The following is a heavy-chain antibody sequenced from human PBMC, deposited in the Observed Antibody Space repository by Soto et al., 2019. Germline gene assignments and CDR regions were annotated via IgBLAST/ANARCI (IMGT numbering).Heavy chain of an antibody. CDR3: ARIGEWLVYYYYGMDV. CDR1: GYSFTSYW. J-gene: IGHJ6*02. V-gene: IGHV5-10-1*01. Sequence: GESLKISCKGSGYSFTSYWISWVRQMPGKGLEWMGRIDPSDSYTNYSPSFQGHVTISADKSISTAYLQWSSLKASDTAMYYCARIGEWLVYYYYGMDVWGQGTTVTVSS. CDR2: IDPSDSYT. D-gene: IGHD6-19*01.